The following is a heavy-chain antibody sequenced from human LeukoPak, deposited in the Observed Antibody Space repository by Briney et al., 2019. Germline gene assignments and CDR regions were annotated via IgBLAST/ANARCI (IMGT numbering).Heavy chain of an antibody. CDR3: ARAGSGSGWYFDY. J-gene: IGHJ4*02. D-gene: IGHD6-19*01. CDR1: GYAFTSVG. CDR2: ISPYNGNT. V-gene: IGHV1-18*01. Sequence: ASVTLSCKASGYAFTSVGITWVRRAPGQGLEWMGWISPYNGNTRYAQKFQGRVAMTTDTSTTTAYMELRGLRFNDTAVYYCARAGSGSGWYFDYWGQGTLVTVSS.